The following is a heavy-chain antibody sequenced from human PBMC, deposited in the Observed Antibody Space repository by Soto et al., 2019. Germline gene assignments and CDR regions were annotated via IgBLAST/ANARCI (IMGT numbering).Heavy chain of an antibody. D-gene: IGHD2-15*01. V-gene: IGHV5-51*01. Sequence: GESLKISCKGSGYTFTSDWIGWGRQMPGEGLEWRGVIYPSDSDIRYSPSFQGKVTISADKSITTAYLQWSSLKAADTAMYYCVRSGTSSGRFSDYWGQGTLVTVSS. J-gene: IGHJ4*02. CDR3: VRSGTSSGRFSDY. CDR1: GYTFTSDW. CDR2: IYPSDSDI.